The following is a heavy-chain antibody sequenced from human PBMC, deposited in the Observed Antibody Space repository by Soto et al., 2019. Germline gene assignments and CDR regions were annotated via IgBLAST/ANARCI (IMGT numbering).Heavy chain of an antibody. V-gene: IGHV2-5*02. CDR1: GVSLSPSGVG. D-gene: IGHD3-22*01. CDR3: AHSTYYSDIRGYYTWFDP. CDR2: IYWDDDK. Sequence: KESGPTLVKPTQTLTLTCTFSGVSLSPSGVGVGWTRQPPGKALEWLALIYWDDDKRYIPSLKSRLTIAKDTSKNQVVLTMTNMDPEDTATYCGAHSTYYSDIRGYYTWFDPWGQGTLVTVSS. J-gene: IGHJ5*02.